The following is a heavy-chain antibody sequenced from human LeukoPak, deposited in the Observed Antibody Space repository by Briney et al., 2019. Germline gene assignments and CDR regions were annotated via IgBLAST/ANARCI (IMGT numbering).Heavy chain of an antibody. D-gene: IGHD5-12*01. V-gene: IGHV1-18*01. Sequence: ASVKVPCKASGYTFTSYGISWVRQAPGQGLEWMGWISAYNGKTNYAQKLQGRVTMTTDTSTSTAYMELRSLRSDDTAVYYCARDRLIGYSGYDFGPSFDYWGQGTLVTVSS. CDR2: ISAYNGKT. J-gene: IGHJ4*02. CDR1: GYTFTSYG. CDR3: ARDRLIGYSGYDFGPSFDY.